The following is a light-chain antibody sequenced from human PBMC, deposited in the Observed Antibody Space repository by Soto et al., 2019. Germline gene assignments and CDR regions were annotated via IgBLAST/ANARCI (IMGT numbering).Light chain of an antibody. Sequence: QSALTQPASVSGSPGQSITISCTGTSSDVGGYNYVSWYQQHPGKAPKLMIYDVSNRPSGVSNRFSSSKSGNTASLTISGLQAEDEADYYCSSYTSSSTHYVFGTGTKLTVL. CDR1: SSDVGGYNY. CDR2: DVS. V-gene: IGLV2-14*01. CDR3: SSYTSSSTHYV. J-gene: IGLJ1*01.